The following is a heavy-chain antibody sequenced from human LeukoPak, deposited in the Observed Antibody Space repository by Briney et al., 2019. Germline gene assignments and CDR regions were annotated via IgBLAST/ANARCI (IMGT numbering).Heavy chain of an antibody. J-gene: IGHJ4*02. CDR2: IYPADSDT. Sequence: GESLQISCEGSGSSFSNYWIAWVRQLPGKGLEWMGIIYPADSDTRYSPSFQGQVTISADKSISTAYLQWSSLKASDTAMYYCARLPPSDISLRMASLLDYWGQGTLVTVSS. CDR3: ARLPPSDISLRMASLLDY. D-gene: IGHD3-9*01. V-gene: IGHV5-51*01. CDR1: GSSFSNYW.